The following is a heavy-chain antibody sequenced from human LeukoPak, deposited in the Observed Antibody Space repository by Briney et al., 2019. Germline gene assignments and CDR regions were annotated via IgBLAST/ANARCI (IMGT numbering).Heavy chain of an antibody. D-gene: IGHD3-16*01. CDR3: ARSRVMTRVIYYGMDA. CDR1: GGTFSKYA. Sequence: SVKVSYKPSGGTFSKYAISGVRQAPGQGLEWMGRIIPILGIANYAQKFQGRVTITADKSTSTAYMELSSLRSEDTAVYYCARSRVMTRVIYYGMDARGQRTTVTVSS. V-gene: IGHV1-69*04. J-gene: IGHJ6*02. CDR2: IIPILGIA.